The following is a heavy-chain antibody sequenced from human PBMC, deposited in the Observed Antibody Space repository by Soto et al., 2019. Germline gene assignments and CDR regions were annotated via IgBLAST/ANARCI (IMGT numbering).Heavy chain of an antibody. V-gene: IGHV3-30*18. D-gene: IGHD2-15*01. CDR3: AKDHGVAATPPYYYYGMDV. J-gene: IGHJ6*02. CDR1: GFTFSSYG. Sequence: LRLSCAASGFTFSSYGMHWVRQAPGKGLEGVAVISYDGSNKYYADSVKGRFTISRDNSKNTLYLQMNSLRAEDTAVYYCAKDHGVAATPPYYYYGMDVWGQGTTVTVSS. CDR2: ISYDGSNK.